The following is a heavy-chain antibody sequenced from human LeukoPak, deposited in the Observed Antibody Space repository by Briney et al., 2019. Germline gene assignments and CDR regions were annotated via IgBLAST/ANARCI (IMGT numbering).Heavy chain of an antibody. CDR1: GYNFNTYW. Sequence: GESLKISCKGSGYNFNTYWVAWVRQAPGKGLEWVANIKQDGSEKYYVDSVKGRFTISRDNAKNSLYLQMNSLRAEDTAVYYCAKDGDGYNFPFDFWGQGTLVTVSS. J-gene: IGHJ4*02. V-gene: IGHV3-7*03. D-gene: IGHD5-24*01. CDR3: AKDGDGYNFPFDF. CDR2: IKQDGSEK.